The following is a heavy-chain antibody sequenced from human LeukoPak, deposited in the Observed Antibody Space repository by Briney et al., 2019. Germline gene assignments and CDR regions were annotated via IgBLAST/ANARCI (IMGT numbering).Heavy chain of an antibody. D-gene: IGHD3-3*01. CDR3: AVGITILGVAASFDS. CDR1: GASYNAYY. J-gene: IGHJ4*02. Sequence: PSETLSLTCAVYGASYNAYYWSWIRQPPGKGLEWIGDIDYRGTATYNPSLKSRLTISADASKNQFSLKLNSVTDADTAVYYCAVGITILGVAASFDSWGQGNLVIVSS. V-gene: IGHV4-34*01. CDR2: IDYRGTA.